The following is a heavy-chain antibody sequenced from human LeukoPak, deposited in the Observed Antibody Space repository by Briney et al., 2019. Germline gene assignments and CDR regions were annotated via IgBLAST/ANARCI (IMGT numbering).Heavy chain of an antibody. D-gene: IGHD3-22*01. CDR2: IIPIFGTA. Sequence: ASVKVSCKASGGTFSSYAISWVRQAPGQWLEWMRGIIPIFGTANYAQKFQGRVTITTDESTSTAYMELSSLRSEDTAVYYCARSTYYYDSSGYYYGYWGQGTLVTVSS. CDR3: ARSTYYYDSSGYYYGY. CDR1: GGTFSSYA. V-gene: IGHV1-69*05. J-gene: IGHJ4*02.